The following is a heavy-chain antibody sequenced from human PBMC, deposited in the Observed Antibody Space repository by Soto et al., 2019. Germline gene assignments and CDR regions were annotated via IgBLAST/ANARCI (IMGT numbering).Heavy chain of an antibody. CDR3: ARSPLVPLYSYYGMDV. V-gene: IGHV1-2*04. J-gene: IGHJ6*02. D-gene: IGHD2-2*01. CDR2: INPNSGGT. Sequence: GASVKVSCKASGYTFTGYYVHWVRQAPGQGLEWMGWINPNSGGTNYAQKFQGWVTMTRDTSISTAYMELSRLRSDDTAVYYCARSPLVPLYSYYGMDVWGQGTTVTVSS. CDR1: GYTFTGYY.